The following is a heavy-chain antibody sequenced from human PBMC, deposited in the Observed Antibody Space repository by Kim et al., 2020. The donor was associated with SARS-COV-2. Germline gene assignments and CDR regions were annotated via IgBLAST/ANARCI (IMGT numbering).Heavy chain of an antibody. CDR3: ARVLRVLMDV. CDR1: GFTFSSYE. Sequence: GGSLRLSCAASGFTFSSYEMNWVRQAPGKGLEWVSYISSSGSTIYYADSVKGRFTISRDNAKNSLYLQMNSLRAEDTAVYYCARVLRVLMDVWGKGTTVTVSS. J-gene: IGHJ6*04. V-gene: IGHV3-48*03. CDR2: ISSSGSTI. D-gene: IGHD3-3*01.